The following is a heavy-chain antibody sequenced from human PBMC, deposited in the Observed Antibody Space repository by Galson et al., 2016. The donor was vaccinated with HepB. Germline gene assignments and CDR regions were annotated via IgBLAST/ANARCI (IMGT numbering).Heavy chain of an antibody. CDR1: GFSFSTSS. D-gene: IGHD4-17*01. J-gene: IGHJ1*01. CDR3: AGGDGGDLRH. Sequence: SLRLSCAASGFSFSTSSMSWVRQAPGKGLDWVAYISSRSSTMYYAHSVRGRFTISRDNAKNSLFLQMNSQRDEDTAVYFCAGGDGGDLRHWGQGTLVTVSS. CDR2: ISSRSSTM. V-gene: IGHV3-48*02.